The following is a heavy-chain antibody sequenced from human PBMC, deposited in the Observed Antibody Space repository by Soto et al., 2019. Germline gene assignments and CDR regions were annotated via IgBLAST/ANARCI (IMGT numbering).Heavy chain of an antibody. CDR3: ARGISLEADNMIVVVIMGSWFDY. D-gene: IGHD3-22*01. Sequence: SETLSLTCAVYGGSFSGYYWSWIRQPPGKGLEWIGEINHSGSTNYNPSLKSRVTISVDTSKNQFSLKLSSVTAADTAVYYCARGISLEADNMIVVVIMGSWFDYWGQGTLVTVSS. J-gene: IGHJ4*02. CDR2: INHSGST. CDR1: GGSFSGYY. V-gene: IGHV4-34*01.